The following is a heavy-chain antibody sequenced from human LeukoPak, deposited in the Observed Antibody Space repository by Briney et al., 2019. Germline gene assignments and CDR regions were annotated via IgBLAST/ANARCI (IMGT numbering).Heavy chain of an antibody. J-gene: IGHJ4*02. CDR3: ASSGSYRFDY. V-gene: IGHV3-48*02. D-gene: IGHD1-26*01. CDR1: WFNLRRYF. CDR2: ITASGTAM. Sequence: GALRLFCGTSWFNLRRYFIDWVRQAPGEGLGWVSHITASGTAMFYADSVKGRFTISRDNAKNSLYLQMNSLRDEDTAVYYCASSGSYRFDYWGQGTLVTVSS.